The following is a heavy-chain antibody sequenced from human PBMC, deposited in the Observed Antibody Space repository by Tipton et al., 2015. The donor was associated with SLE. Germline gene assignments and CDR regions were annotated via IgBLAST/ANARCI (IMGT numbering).Heavy chain of an antibody. V-gene: IGHV4-61*02. CDR2: IDSSGSP. CDR1: GGSISSGSYY. D-gene: IGHD1-26*01. CDR3: ARPIVGVAAFHI. J-gene: IGHJ3*02. Sequence: TLSLTCTVSGGSISSGSYYWSWIRQPDGKGLEWIGRIDSSGSPNSNPSLKGRVTMSVDTSQNQFSLKLSSVTAADTAVYFCARPIVGVAAFHIWGPGTMVTVSS.